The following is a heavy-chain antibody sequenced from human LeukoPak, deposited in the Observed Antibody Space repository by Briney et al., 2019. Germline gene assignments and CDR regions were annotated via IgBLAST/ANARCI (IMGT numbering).Heavy chain of an antibody. D-gene: IGHD6-6*01. CDR1: GFTFSSYA. CDR3: AKDKGYSSSSRGIDY. J-gene: IGHJ4*02. CDR2: ISGSGGST. Sequence: PGGSLRLSCAASGFTFSSYAVSWVRQAPGRGLEWVSAISGSGGSTYYADSGKGRFTISRDNSKNTLYLQMNSLRAEDTAVYYCAKDKGYSSSSRGIDYWGQGTLVTVSS. V-gene: IGHV3-23*01.